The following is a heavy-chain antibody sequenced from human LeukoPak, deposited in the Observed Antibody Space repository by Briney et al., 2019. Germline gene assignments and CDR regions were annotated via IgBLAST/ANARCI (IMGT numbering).Heavy chain of an antibody. V-gene: IGHV3-73*01. CDR1: GFTFSGSA. D-gene: IGHD1-26*01. CDR3: TTMGATTDY. CDR2: IGSKANSYAT. Sequence: GGSLRLSCAASGFTFSGSAMHWVRQASGKGLEWVGRIGSKANSYATAYAASVKGGFTISRDDSKNTAYLQMNSLKTEDTAVYYCTTMGATTDYWGQGTLVTVSS. J-gene: IGHJ4*02.